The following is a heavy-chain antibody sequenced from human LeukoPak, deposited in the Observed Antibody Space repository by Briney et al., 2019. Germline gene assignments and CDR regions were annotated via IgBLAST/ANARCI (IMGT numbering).Heavy chain of an antibody. Sequence: SETLSLTCTVSGGSITSYYWSCIRQPPGKGLEWIGYSGSTNYNPSLKSRVTISVDTSKNQFSLKLSSVTAADTAVYYCARGGGLNYYYYYMDVWGKGTTVTISS. V-gene: IGHV4-59*01. CDR3: ARGGGLNYYYYYMDV. CDR2: SGST. CDR1: GGSITSYY. J-gene: IGHJ6*03.